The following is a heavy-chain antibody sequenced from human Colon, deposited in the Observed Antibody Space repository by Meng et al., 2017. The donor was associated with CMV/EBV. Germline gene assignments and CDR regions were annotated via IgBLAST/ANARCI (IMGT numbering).Heavy chain of an antibody. Sequence: GGSLRLSCVASGFTFSNSWMIWVRQAPGKGLEWVAKTNEEGNDKYYVDSVKGRFTISRDNAKNSVYLQMNSLRAEDTAVYYCARSRGGLSVTIFGMALDYWGQGTLVTVSS. V-gene: IGHV3-7*01. CDR1: GFTFSNSW. D-gene: IGHD3-3*01. CDR2: TNEEGNDK. CDR3: ARSRGGLSVTIFGMALDY. J-gene: IGHJ4*02.